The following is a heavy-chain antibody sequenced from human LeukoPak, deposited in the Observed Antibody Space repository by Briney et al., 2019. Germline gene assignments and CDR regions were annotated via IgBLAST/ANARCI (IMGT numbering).Heavy chain of an antibody. CDR1: GFTFSSYA. CDR3: ASRKQWDMIDY. J-gene: IGHJ4*02. D-gene: IGHD2-15*01. Sequence: GGSLRLSCAASGFTFSSYAMSWVRQAPGKGLEWVSYISSSSSTIYYADSVKGRFTISRDNSKNTLYLQMNSLRAEDTAVYYCASRKQWDMIDYWGQGTLVTVSS. CDR2: ISSSSSTI. V-gene: IGHV3-23*01.